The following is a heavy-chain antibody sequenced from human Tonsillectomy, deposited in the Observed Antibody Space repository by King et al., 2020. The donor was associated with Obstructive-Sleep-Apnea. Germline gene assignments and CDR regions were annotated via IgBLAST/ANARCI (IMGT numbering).Heavy chain of an antibody. V-gene: IGHV4-59*08. CDR1: GGSISSYY. Sequence: QLQESGPGLVKPSETLSLTCTVSGGSISSYYWSWIRQPPGKGLEWIGYVYYSGSTNYNPSLKSRVTISVDTSKNQFSLKLTSVTAADTAVYYCARQGVDPLTGYAGWFDPWGQGTLVTVSS. J-gene: IGHJ5*02. D-gene: IGHD3-9*01. CDR2: VYYSGST. CDR3: ARQGVDPLTGYAGWFDP.